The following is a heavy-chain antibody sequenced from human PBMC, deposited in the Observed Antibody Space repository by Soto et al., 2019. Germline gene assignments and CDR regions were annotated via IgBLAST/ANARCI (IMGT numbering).Heavy chain of an antibody. CDR1: GGSFSGYY. V-gene: IGHV4-34*01. D-gene: IGHD2-15*01. J-gene: IGHJ3*02. Sequence: TSETLSLTCAVYGGSFSGYYWSWIRQPPGKGLEWIGEINHSGSTNYNPSLKSRVTISVDTSKNQFSLKLSSVTAADTAVYYCARRTGWDIVVVVAAASDAFDIWGQGTMVTVS. CDR3: ARRTGWDIVVVVAAASDAFDI. CDR2: INHSGST.